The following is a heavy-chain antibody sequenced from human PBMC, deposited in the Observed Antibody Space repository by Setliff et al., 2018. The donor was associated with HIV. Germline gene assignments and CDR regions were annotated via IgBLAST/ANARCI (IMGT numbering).Heavy chain of an antibody. Sequence: PGGSLRLSCSASGFTFSSFAMNWVRQAPGKGLEWVAVISGDGNIIFYADSVKGRFAISRDNSKNTLYLQMNSLRADDTAVYYCVKDSEGGYTYGAYDYWGQGTLVTVSS. CDR2: ISGDGNII. D-gene: IGHD5-18*01. CDR3: VKDSEGGYTYGAYDY. CDR1: GFTFSSFA. J-gene: IGHJ4*02. V-gene: IGHV3-30-3*02.